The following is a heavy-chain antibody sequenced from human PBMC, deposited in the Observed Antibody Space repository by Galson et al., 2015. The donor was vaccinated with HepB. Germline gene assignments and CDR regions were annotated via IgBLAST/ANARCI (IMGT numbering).Heavy chain of an antibody. CDR3: ARGYGIAAAGPPFYYYMDV. Sequence: SLRLSCAASGFTFSNYAMTWVRQAPGKGLEWVSSISGDTAYIYYADSVKGRFTISRDNSKNTLYLQMNSLRAEDTAVYYCARGYGIAAAGPPFYYYMDVWGKGTTVTVSS. CDR1: GFTFSNYA. J-gene: IGHJ6*03. D-gene: IGHD6-13*01. V-gene: IGHV3-23*01. CDR2: ISGDTAYI.